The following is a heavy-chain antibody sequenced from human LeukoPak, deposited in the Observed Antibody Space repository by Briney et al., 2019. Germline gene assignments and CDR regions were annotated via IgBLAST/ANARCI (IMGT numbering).Heavy chain of an antibody. Sequence: SQTLSLTCAISGDSVSSNSAAWTWIRQSPSRGLEWLGRTYYRSKWYNDYAVSVQSRIIINPDTSKNQFSLQLNSVTPADTGVYYCARGRVTIIASSYYYFIDVWGPGTTVSVSS. CDR3: ARGRVTIIASSYYYFIDV. V-gene: IGHV6-1*01. CDR1: GDSVSSNSAA. CDR2: TYYRSKWYN. D-gene: IGHD4-17*01. J-gene: IGHJ6*03.